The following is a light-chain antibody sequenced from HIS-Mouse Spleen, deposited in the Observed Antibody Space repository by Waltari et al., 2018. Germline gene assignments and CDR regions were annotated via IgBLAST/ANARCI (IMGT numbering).Light chain of an antibody. CDR2: EGS. Sequence: QSALTQPASVSGSPGQSITISCTGTSSDVGSYKLVSWYQQNPGKATKLMIYEGSKGPSWVHNRFSGSKSGNTASLTIPGLQAEDEADYYCCSYAGSSTWVFGGGTKLAVL. V-gene: IGLV2-23*01. CDR1: SSDVGSYKL. J-gene: IGLJ3*02. CDR3: CSYAGSSTWV.